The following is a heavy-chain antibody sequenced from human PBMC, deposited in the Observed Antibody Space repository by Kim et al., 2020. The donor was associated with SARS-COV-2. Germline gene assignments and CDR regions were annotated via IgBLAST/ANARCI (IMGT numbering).Heavy chain of an antibody. CDR2: ISRDGSVL. V-gene: IGHV3-43*02. D-gene: IGHD6-19*01. CDR3: VRGQQWLIRN. CDR1: GFSFDDHA. J-gene: IGHJ1*01. Sequence: GGSLRLSCATSGFSFDDHAMQWVRQVPGKGLEWVSLISRDGSVLLYADSVKGRFTISRDNSKKSVSLQMNSLRSEDSALYYCVRGQQWLIRNWGQGTQVTVSS.